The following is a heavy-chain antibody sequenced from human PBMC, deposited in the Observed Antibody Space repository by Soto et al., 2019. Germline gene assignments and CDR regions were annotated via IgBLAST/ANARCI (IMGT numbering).Heavy chain of an antibody. CDR3: ARVLRGAGYCFDY. CDR2: IYNSGST. V-gene: IGHV4-30-4*01. J-gene: IGHJ4*02. Sequence: TLSLTCTVSGGSISSGDYSGNWIREPPGKGLEWIGYIYNSGSTSYNPSLKSRVTLSVDTSKNQFSLMLSSVTAADTAVYYCARVLRGAGYCFDYWGQGTLVTVSS. CDR1: GGSISSGDYS. D-gene: IGHD3-10*01.